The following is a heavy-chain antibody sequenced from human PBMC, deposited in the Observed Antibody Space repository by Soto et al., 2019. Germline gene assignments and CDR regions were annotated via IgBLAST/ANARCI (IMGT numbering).Heavy chain of an antibody. D-gene: IGHD3-3*01. J-gene: IGHJ4*02. CDR1: GFTFSTYA. Sequence: GGSLRLSCVASGFTFSTYAMSWVRQAPGKGLEWVSAISGTGGDTHYTDSVKGRFTISRDNSKSTLFLQMNSLRAEDTAIYYCAKQGVSVQFVYYDFWTDWGQGTLVTVSS. V-gene: IGHV3-23*01. CDR3: AKQGVSVQFVYYDFWTD. CDR2: ISGTGGDT.